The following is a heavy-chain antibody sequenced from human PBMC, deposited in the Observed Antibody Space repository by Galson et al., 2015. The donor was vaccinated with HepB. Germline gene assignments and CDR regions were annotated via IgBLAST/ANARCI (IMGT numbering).Heavy chain of an antibody. CDR3: ARENDYYFGY. CDR1: GFTFSYYS. CDR2: IRRSGSTM. Sequence: SLRLSCAASGFTFSYYSMNWVRQAPGQGLEWVSYIRRSGSTMYYADSVQGRFTISRDHAKNSLYLRMNSLRAEVTAVYFCARENDYYFGYWGQGTLVTVSS. J-gene: IGHJ4*02. V-gene: IGHV3-48*01. D-gene: IGHD1-1*01.